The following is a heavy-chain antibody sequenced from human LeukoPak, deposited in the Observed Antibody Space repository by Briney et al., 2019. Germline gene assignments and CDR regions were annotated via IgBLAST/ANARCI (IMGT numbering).Heavy chain of an antibody. Sequence: SETLSLTCTVSGGSISSYYWKWTRNPPGKGLEWIGNITYIRTTDYNPSLKSRVTISLDTSKNRFSLKLSSVTAADTAMYYCARSYSSSDHYYYYGMDVWGQGTTVTVSS. J-gene: IGHJ6*02. CDR1: GGSISSYY. CDR2: ITYIRTT. V-gene: IGHV4-59*08. D-gene: IGHD6-13*01. CDR3: ARSYSSSDHYYYYGMDV.